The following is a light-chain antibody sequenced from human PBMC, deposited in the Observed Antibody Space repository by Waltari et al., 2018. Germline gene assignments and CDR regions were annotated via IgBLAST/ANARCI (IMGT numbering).Light chain of an antibody. CDR2: TAS. CDR3: LQDYDYPRT. Sequence: AILMTQSPSSLSASVGDRVTITCRASQGIRNDLGWYQQKPGKAPNLLIYTASTLQSGVPSRFSGSGSGTDFSLTISSLQPEDFATYYCLQDYDYPRTFGQGTKVEIK. CDR1: QGIRND. V-gene: IGKV1-6*01. J-gene: IGKJ1*01.